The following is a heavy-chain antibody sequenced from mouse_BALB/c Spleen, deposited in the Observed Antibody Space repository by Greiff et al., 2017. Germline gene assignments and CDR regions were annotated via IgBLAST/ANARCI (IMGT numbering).Heavy chain of an antibody. CDR3: ARSVITTAPDY. CDR1: GYTFTSYW. D-gene: IGHD1-1*01. V-gene: IGHV1-59*01. Sequence: VQLQQSGAELVRPGASVKLSCTASGYTFTSYWMNWVTQSPEKGLEWLGVIDPYDSETNYNHKFKDKAILTVDKSSSTAYIQLSSLTSEDSAVYYCARSVITTAPDYWGQGTTLTVSS. CDR2: IDPYDSET. J-gene: IGHJ2*01.